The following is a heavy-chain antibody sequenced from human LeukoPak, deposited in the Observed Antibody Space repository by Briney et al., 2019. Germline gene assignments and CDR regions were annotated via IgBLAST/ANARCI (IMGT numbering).Heavy chain of an antibody. V-gene: IGHV4-39*01. Sequence: PSETLSLTCTVSGGSISSSSYYWGWIRQPPGKGLEWIGSIYYSGSTYYNPSLKSRVTISVDTSKNQFSLKLSSVTAADTAVCYCARLNYYGSGSYNYWGQGTLVTVSS. CDR3: ARLNYYGSGSYNY. J-gene: IGHJ4*02. D-gene: IGHD3-10*01. CDR2: IYYSGST. CDR1: GGSISSSSYY.